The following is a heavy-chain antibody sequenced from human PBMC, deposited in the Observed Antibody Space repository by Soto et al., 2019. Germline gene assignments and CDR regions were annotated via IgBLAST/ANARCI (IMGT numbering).Heavy chain of an antibody. CDR1: GFTFSSYA. Sequence: GGSLRLSCAASGFTFSSYALSWVRQAPGKGLEWVSTISGSDGKTFYADSVKGRFSISRDTSQNTLYLQMNSLRADDTAIYYCARWSYLDYWGQGTRVTVSS. CDR2: ISGSDGKT. V-gene: IGHV3-23*01. CDR3: ARWSYLDY. J-gene: IGHJ4*02. D-gene: IGHD3-3*01.